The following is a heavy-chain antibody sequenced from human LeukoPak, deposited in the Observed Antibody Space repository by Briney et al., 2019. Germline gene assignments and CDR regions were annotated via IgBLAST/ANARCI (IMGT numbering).Heavy chain of an antibody. CDR2: ISGSGGST. V-gene: IGHV3-23*01. CDR3: AKDSSRLITMVRGAEYNWFDP. CDR1: GFTFSSYA. D-gene: IGHD3-10*01. Sequence: PGGSLRLSCAASGFTFSSYAMSWVRQAPGKGLEWVSAISGSGGSTYYADSVKGRFTISRDNSKNTLYLQMNSLRAEDTAVYYCAKDSSRLITMVRGAEYNWFDPWGQGTLVTVSS. J-gene: IGHJ5*02.